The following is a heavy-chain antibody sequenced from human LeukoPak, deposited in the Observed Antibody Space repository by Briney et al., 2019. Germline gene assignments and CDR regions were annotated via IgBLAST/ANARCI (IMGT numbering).Heavy chain of an antibody. V-gene: IGHV3-9*01. D-gene: IGHD1-26*01. CDR3: AKDIGELLFYY. Sequence: HPGRSLRLSCAASGLTFDDYAMHWVRQAPGKSLEWVSGISWNSGSIGYADSVKGRFTISRDNAKNSLYLQMNSLRAEDTALYYCAKDIGELLFYYWGQGTLVTVSS. J-gene: IGHJ4*02. CDR2: ISWNSGSI. CDR1: GLTFDDYA.